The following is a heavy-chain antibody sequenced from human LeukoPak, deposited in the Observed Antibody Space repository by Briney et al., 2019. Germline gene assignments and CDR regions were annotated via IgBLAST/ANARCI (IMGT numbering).Heavy chain of an antibody. CDR2: IRYDGSNK. CDR1: GFTFSSYG. CDR3: AKGPTIFGVVPDAFDI. V-gene: IGHV3-30*02. D-gene: IGHD3-3*01. J-gene: IGHJ3*02. Sequence: GGSLRLSCAASGFTFSSYGMHWVRQAPGKGLEWVAFIRYDGSNKYYADSVKGRFTISRDNSKNTLYLQMNSLRAEDTAVYYCAKGPTIFGVVPDAFDIWGQGTMVTVSS.